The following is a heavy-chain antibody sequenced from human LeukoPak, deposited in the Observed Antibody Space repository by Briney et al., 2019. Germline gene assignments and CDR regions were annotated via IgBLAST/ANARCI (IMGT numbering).Heavy chain of an antibody. J-gene: IGHJ4*02. D-gene: IGHD3-9*01. V-gene: IGHV1-69*13. CDR2: IIPIFGTA. CDR3: ARDRPSLTGFDY. Sequence: ASVKASCKASGGTFSSYAISWVRQAPGQGLEWMGGIIPIFGTANYAQKFQGRVTITADESTSTAYMELSSLRSEDTAVYYCARDRPSLTGFDYWGQGTLVTVSS. CDR1: GGTFSSYA.